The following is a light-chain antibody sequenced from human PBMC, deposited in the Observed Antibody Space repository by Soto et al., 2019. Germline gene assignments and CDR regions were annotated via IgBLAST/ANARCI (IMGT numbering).Light chain of an antibody. CDR2: GAS. Sequence: EIVMTQSPATLSVSPGERATLSCRASQSVSSNLAWYQQKPGQAPRLLIYGASIRATGIPARFSGSGSGTDFTLTISSLQSEDFAVYYCQHYHNWPPWTFGQGTKVEIK. CDR3: QHYHNWPPWT. V-gene: IGKV3-15*01. J-gene: IGKJ1*01. CDR1: QSVSSN.